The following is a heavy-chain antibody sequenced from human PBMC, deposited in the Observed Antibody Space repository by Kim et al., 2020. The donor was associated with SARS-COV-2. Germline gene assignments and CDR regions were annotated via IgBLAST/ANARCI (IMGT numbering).Heavy chain of an antibody. Sequence: ASVKVSCKASGYTFTSYAMHWVRQAPGQRLEWMGWINAGNGNTKYSQKFQGRVTITRDTSASTAYMELSSLRSEDTAVYYCARAPPVAATNYYYYGMDVWGQGTTVTVSS. D-gene: IGHD2-15*01. V-gene: IGHV1-3*01. CDR3: ARAPPVAATNYYYYGMDV. CDR2: INAGNGNT. CDR1: GYTFTSYA. J-gene: IGHJ6*02.